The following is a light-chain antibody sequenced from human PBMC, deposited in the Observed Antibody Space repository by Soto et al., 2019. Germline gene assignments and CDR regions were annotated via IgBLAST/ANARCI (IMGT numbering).Light chain of an antibody. CDR3: QVRTNWSIA. V-gene: IGKV3-11*01. J-gene: IGKJ5*01. Sequence: TQSPSTLSLSPGESATLSCRASQSVSSYLAWYQKKPGPAPRLLIYDASNRATGIPARFSDTGSGTDLTITIDNLEPEDCEVYYCQVRTNWSIAFGRGTRLEIK. CDR1: QSVSSY. CDR2: DAS.